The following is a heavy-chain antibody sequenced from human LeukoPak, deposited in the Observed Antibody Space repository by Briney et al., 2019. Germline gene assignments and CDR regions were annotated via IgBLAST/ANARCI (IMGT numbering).Heavy chain of an antibody. CDR3: ATDRATQYFDY. J-gene: IGHJ4*02. D-gene: IGHD2-15*01. CDR2: IWYDGSNK. CDR1: GITFRSYS. V-gene: IGHV3-30*02. Sequence: GGSLRLSCAASGITFRSYSIHWVRQAPGKGLEWVAFIWYDGSNKYYADSVKGRFTISRDNSRNTLFLQMNSLRAEDTAVYYCATDRATQYFDYWGQGTLVSVSS.